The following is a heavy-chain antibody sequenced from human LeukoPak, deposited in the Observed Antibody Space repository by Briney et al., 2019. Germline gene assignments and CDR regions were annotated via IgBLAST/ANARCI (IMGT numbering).Heavy chain of an antibody. D-gene: IGHD5-18*01. Sequence: PGGSLRLSCAASGFTFSSYAMHWVRQAPGKGLEYVSAISSNGGSTYYANSVKGRFTISRDNSKNTLYLQMGSLRAEDTAVYYCARDTDTEGFDYWGQGTLVTVSS. V-gene: IGHV3-64*01. J-gene: IGHJ4*02. CDR3: ARDTDTEGFDY. CDR2: ISSNGGST. CDR1: GFTFSSYA.